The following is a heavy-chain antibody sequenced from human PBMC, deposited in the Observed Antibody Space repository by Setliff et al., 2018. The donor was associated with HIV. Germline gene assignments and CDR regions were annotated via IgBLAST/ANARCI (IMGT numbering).Heavy chain of an antibody. J-gene: IGHJ5*02. CDR2: IYDGGAS. V-gene: IGHV4-39*07. CDR1: GDSINSGSYY. CDR3: AREAPSEPTRYYNFWSGYPDWFDP. D-gene: IGHD3-3*01. Sequence: SETLSLTCIVSGDSINSGSYYWGWIRQPPGKGLEWIGTIYDGGASHYNPSLKSRVIIFLDTSKNQFSLELTSVTAADTAVYYCAREAPSEPTRYYNFWSGYPDWFDPWGQGTLVTVSS.